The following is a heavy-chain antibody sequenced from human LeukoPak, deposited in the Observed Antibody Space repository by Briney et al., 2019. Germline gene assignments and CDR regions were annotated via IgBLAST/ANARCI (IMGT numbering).Heavy chain of an antibody. J-gene: IGHJ3*02. CDR2: ISSSSSTI. Sequence: GGSLRLSCAASGFTFSSYSMNWVRQAPGKGLEWVSYISSSSSTIYYADSVKGRFTISRDNAKNSLYLQMYSLRDEDTAVYYCARDFYDSSGYYLPMDDAFDIWGQGTMVTVSS. CDR3: ARDFYDSSGYYLPMDDAFDI. V-gene: IGHV3-48*02. D-gene: IGHD3-22*01. CDR1: GFTFSSYS.